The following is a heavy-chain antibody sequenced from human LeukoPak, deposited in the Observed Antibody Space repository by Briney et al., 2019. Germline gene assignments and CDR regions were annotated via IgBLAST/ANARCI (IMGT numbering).Heavy chain of an antibody. V-gene: IGHV1-2*02. CDR2: ISPNSGGT. D-gene: IGHD1-26*01. CDR1: GYTFIDYY. Sequence: ASVKVSCTASGYTFIDYYMHWVRQAPGQGLEWIGWISPNSGGTKSVQKFQGRVTMTRDTSITTVYMELSGLSLDDTAVYYCARGGGRYSVDYWGQGTLVIVSS. CDR3: ARGGGRYSVDY. J-gene: IGHJ4*02.